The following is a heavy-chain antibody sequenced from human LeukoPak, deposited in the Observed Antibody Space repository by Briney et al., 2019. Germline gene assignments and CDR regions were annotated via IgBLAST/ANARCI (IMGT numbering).Heavy chain of an antibody. CDR1: GFTFSSYA. CDR3: ARLGYCSSTSCSNYYYYGMDV. CDR2: ISYDGSNK. V-gene: IGHV3-30-3*01. Sequence: GGSLRLSCAASGFTFSSYAMHWVRQAPGKGLEWVAVISYDGSNKYYADSVKGRFTISRDNSKNTLYLQMNSLRAEDTAVYYCARLGYCSSTSCSNYYYYGMDVWGQGTTVTVSS. J-gene: IGHJ6*02. D-gene: IGHD2-2*01.